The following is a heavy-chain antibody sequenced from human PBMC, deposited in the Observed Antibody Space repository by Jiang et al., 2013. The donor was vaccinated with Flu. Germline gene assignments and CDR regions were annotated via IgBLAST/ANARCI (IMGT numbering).Heavy chain of an antibody. CDR2: IIPIFGTA. Sequence: AISWVRQALDKGLEWMGGIIPIFGTANYAQKFQGRVTITADKSTSTAYMELSSLRSEDTAVYYCARNRDYYGMDVWGQGTTVTVSS. CDR1: A. D-gene: IGHD1-14*01. J-gene: IGHJ6*02. V-gene: IGHV1-69*06. CDR3: ARNRDYYGMDV.